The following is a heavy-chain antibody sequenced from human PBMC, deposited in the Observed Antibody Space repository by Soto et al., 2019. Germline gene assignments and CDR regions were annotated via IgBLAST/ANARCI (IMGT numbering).Heavy chain of an antibody. CDR2: INAANGDT. V-gene: IGHV1-3*01. D-gene: IGHD6-13*01. CDR1: GYTFTSYG. CDR3: VRRHVSATGIDWFEP. J-gene: IGHJ5*02. Sequence: ASVKVSCKASGYTFTSYGIHWVRQARGQRLEWRGWINAANGDTKYSPKFQGRVTITRDTSASTAYMELSSLRSEDTAVYYCVRRHVSATGIDWFEPWGQGTMVTVSS.